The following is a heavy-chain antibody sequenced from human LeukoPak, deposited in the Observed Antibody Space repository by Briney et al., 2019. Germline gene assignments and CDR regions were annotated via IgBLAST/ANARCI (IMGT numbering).Heavy chain of an antibody. V-gene: IGHV5-51*01. J-gene: IGHJ4*02. CDR3: ARHRDIAAPLIDY. Sequence: GESLKISCEGSGYSFTSYWIGWVRQMPGKGLEWMGIIYPGDSGTRYSPSYQGQVTISADKSISTAYLQWSSLKASDTAMYYCARHRDIAAPLIDYWGQGTLVTVSS. D-gene: IGHD6-13*01. CDR1: GYSFTSYW. CDR2: IYPGDSGT.